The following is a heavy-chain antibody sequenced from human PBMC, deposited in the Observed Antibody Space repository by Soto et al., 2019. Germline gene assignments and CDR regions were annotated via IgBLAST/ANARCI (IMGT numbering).Heavy chain of an antibody. J-gene: IGHJ4*02. CDR2: ISSSGSHA. CDR1: GFIFSSYS. CDR3: ASDRDGYNPVDY. V-gene: IGHV3-21*01. D-gene: IGHD1-1*01. Sequence: EVQLVESGGGLVKPGGSLRLSCAASGFIFSSYSMNWVRQAPGKGLEWVSCISSSGSHAYYADSVKGRFTISRDNAKESLYLQMNSLRAEVAAVYYCASDRDGYNPVDYWGQGTLVTVSS.